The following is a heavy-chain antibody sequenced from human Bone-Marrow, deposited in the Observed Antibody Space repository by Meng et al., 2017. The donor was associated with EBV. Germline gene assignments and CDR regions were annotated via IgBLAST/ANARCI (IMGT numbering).Heavy chain of an antibody. Sequence: VESAGAGGPFGPPGGSWGPPWAALEFTLGRYWMHWVRQGPGKGPLWVSRINEDGTITNYADSVKGRFTISRDNAKNTLYLQMNNLRAEDTAVYYCSRDLAGSDDYWGRGTLVTVSS. CDR3: SRDLAGSDDY. J-gene: IGHJ4*02. CDR1: EFTLGRYW. CDR2: INEDGTIT. D-gene: IGHD1-14*01. V-gene: IGHV3-74*01.